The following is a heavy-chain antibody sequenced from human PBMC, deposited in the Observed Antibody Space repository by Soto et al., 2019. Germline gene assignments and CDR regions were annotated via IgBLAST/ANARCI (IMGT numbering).Heavy chain of an antibody. J-gene: IGHJ6*02. CDR3: ARTTRRRLQSSHHAYYYYYYGKDV. CDR2: IIPIFGTA. Sequence: QVQLVQSGAEVKKPGSSVKVSCKASGGTFSSYAISWVRQAPGQGLEWMGGIIPIFGTANYAQKFQGRVTIIADESTSTAYMELSSLRSEDTAVYYCARTTRRRLQSSHHAYYYYYYGKDVWGQGTTVTVS. V-gene: IGHV1-69*01. D-gene: IGHD5-12*01. CDR1: GGTFSSYA.